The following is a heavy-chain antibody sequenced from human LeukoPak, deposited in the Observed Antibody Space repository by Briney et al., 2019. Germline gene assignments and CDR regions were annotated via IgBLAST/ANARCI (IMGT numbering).Heavy chain of an antibody. D-gene: IGHD2-21*02. J-gene: IGHJ4*02. CDR3: ASPLRGDKGEP. CDR2: IWYNGANK. CDR1: RFTFSSYG. Sequence: GGSLRLSCAASRFTFSSYGMHWVRQAPGKGLEWVAFIWYNGANKYYADSVKGRSNLSRDDSKRTLEMQMHSLRAEDTAVYYCASPLRGDKGEPWGQGTLVTVSS. V-gene: IGHV3-33*01.